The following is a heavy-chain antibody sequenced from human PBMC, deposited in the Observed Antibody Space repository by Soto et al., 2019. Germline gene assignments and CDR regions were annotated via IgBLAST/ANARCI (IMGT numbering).Heavy chain of an antibody. CDR3: ARDPVDGYAFFDY. V-gene: IGHV3-48*01. J-gene: IGHJ4*02. CDR1: GFTFSTYS. CDR2: ISSSSSTI. Sequence: GSLRLSCAASGFTFSTYSMNWVRQAPGKGLEWVSYISSSSSTIFYTDSVKGRFTVSRDNAKNSLYLQMNSLRAEDTAVYYCARDPVDGYAFFDYWGQGALVTVSS. D-gene: IGHD5-12*01.